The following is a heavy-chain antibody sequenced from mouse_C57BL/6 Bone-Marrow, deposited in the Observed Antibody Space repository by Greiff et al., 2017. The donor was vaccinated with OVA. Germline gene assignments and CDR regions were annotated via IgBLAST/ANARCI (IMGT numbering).Heavy chain of an antibody. CDR1: GYTFTNYW. Sequence: VKLMESGAELVRPGTSVKMSCKASGYTFTNYWIGWAKQRPGHGLEWIGDIYPGGGYTNYNEKFKGKATLTADKSSSTAYMQFSSLTSEDSAIYYCARGRDFDYWGQGTTLTVSS. J-gene: IGHJ2*01. CDR2: IYPGGGYT. V-gene: IGHV1-63*01. CDR3: ARGRDFDY.